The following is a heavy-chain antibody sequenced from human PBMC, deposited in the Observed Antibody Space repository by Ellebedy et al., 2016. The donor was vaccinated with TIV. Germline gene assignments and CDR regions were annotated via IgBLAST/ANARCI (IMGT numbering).Heavy chain of an antibody. J-gene: IGHJ5*02. Sequence: MPSETLSLTCTVSGGSISSYYWSWIRQPAGKGLEWIGRIYTSGSTNYNPSLKSRVTMSVDTSKNQFYLKLSPVTAADTAVYYCASSGSSWLLFNPWGQGTLVTVSS. D-gene: IGHD6-13*01. V-gene: IGHV4-4*07. CDR1: GGSISSYY. CDR2: IYTSGST. CDR3: ASSGSSWLLFNP.